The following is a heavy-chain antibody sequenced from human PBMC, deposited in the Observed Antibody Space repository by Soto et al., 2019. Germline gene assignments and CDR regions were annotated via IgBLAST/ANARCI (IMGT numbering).Heavy chain of an antibody. CDR3: AKDLYVQPPSGWFDP. Sequence: GGSLRLSCAASGFPFSDHAMHWVRQTPGKGLAWVSAITGRGDSTYYADSVKGRFTISRDNSKSTLYLQMMSLRAEDTAVYYCAKDLYVQPPSGWFDPWGQGTVVTVSS. V-gene: IGHV3-23*01. CDR2: ITGRGDST. D-gene: IGHD1-26*01. CDR1: GFPFSDHA. J-gene: IGHJ5*02.